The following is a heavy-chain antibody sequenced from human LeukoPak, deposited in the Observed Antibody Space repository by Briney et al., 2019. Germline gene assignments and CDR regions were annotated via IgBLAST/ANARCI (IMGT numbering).Heavy chain of an antibody. J-gene: IGHJ4*02. Sequence: GGSLRLSCAASGFTFSSYWISWVRQAPGKGLEWVANIKQDGSEKYYVDSVKGRFTISRDNAKNSLYLQMNSLRAEDTAVYYCARDTRWGSRSPLDYWGQGTLVTVSS. V-gene: IGHV3-7*05. CDR3: ARDTRWGSRSPLDY. D-gene: IGHD7-27*01. CDR2: IKQDGSEK. CDR1: GFTFSSYW.